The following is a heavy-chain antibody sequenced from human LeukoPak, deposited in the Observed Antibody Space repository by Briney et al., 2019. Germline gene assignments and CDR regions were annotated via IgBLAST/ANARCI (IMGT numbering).Heavy chain of an antibody. CDR1: GRSFSGYY. CDR3: ARGVFVRSSSWYEGYYYYYGMDV. CDR2: INHSGST. V-gene: IGHV4-34*01. D-gene: IGHD6-13*01. Sequence: PSETLSLTCAVYGRSFSGYYWSWIRQPPGKGLEWIGEINHSGSTNYNPSLKSRVTISVDTSKNQFSLKLSSVTAADTAVYYCARGVFVRSSSWYEGYYYYYGMDVWGKGTTVTVSS. J-gene: IGHJ6*04.